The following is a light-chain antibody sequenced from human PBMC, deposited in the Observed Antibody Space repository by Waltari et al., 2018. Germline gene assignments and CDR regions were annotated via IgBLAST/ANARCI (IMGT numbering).Light chain of an antibody. J-gene: IGKJ4*01. CDR3: QERSNWPGGA. CDR2: DAS. Sequence: ELVFIQFRATRPLSPVEGATTPCRASQSFRTYLAWFQHRPGQAPRLLIYDASNRATDIPARFSGSGSGTDFTLTISSLQPEDFAVYYCQERSNWPGGAFGGGTTVEI. CDR1: QSFRTY. V-gene: IGKV3-11*01.